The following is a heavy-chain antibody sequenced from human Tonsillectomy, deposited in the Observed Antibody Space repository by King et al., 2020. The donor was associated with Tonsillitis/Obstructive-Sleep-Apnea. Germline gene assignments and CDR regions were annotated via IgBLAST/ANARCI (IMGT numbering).Heavy chain of an antibody. CDR2: IWYAGSNK. D-gene: IGHD3-3*01. J-gene: IGHJ4*02. Sequence: VQLVESGGGVVQPGRSLRLSCASSGFTFSSYGMHWVRQAPGKGLEWVAVIWYAGSNKYYADSVKGRFTISRDNSKNTLYLQMNSLRSEDTAVYYCAREMGTIFVVVRTESGFDYWGQGTLVTVSP. CDR1: GFTFSSYG. V-gene: IGHV3-33*01. CDR3: AREMGTIFVVVRTESGFDY.